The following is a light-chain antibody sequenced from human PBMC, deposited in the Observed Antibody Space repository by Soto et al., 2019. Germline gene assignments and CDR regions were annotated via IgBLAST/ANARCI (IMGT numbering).Light chain of an antibody. J-gene: IGKJ1*01. Sequence: EIVMTQSPATLSVSPGERATLSCRASQSVSSNLAGYQQKPGQAPRLLIYGASTRATGIPARFSGSGSGTEFTLTISSLQSEDFAVYYCHQYNNWQTFGQGTKVEIK. V-gene: IGKV3-15*01. CDR3: HQYNNWQT. CDR1: QSVSSN. CDR2: GAS.